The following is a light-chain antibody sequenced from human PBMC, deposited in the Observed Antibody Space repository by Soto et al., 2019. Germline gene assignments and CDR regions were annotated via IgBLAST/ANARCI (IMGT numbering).Light chain of an antibody. J-gene: IGLJ2*01. Sequence: QSVLTQPPSASGTPGQRVTISCSGSSSNIGSNTANWYQQLPGTAPKLLIYSNNQRPSGVPDRFSGSRSGTSASLAISGLQSEDEAGYYCAAWDDSLNGPVFGGGTQLTVL. CDR2: SNN. CDR3: AAWDDSLNGPV. CDR1: SSNIGSNT. V-gene: IGLV1-44*01.